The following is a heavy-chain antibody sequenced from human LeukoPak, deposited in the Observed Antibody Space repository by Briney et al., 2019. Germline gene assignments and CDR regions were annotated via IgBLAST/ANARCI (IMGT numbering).Heavy chain of an antibody. D-gene: IGHD1-26*01. Sequence: PSETLSLTCTVSGGSISSSSYYWGWIRQPPGKGLEWIGSIYYGGSTYYNPSLKSRVTISVDTSKNQFSLKLSSVTAADTAVYYCARDPSIVGAPDSYWGQGTLVTVSS. J-gene: IGHJ4*02. CDR2: IYYGGST. CDR3: ARDPSIVGAPDSY. V-gene: IGHV4-39*07. CDR1: GGSISSSSYY.